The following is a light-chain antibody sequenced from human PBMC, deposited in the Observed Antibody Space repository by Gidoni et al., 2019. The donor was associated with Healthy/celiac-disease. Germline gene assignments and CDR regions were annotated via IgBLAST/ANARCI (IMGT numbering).Light chain of an antibody. CDR1: QSDSSSY. Sequence: VLTQSPGTLSLSPGERATLSCKAIQSDSSSYLAWYQQKPGQAPRLLIYGASSRAPGIPDRFSGSESGKDFTLTISRLEPEDLEVYYCQQYGSTPPFTFGPGTKVDIK. J-gene: IGKJ3*01. CDR2: GAS. V-gene: IGKV3-20*01. CDR3: QQYGSTPPFT.